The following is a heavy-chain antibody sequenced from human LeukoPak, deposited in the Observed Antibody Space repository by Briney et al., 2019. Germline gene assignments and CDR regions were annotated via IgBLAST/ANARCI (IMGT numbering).Heavy chain of an antibody. D-gene: IGHD6-6*01. CDR2: INPSAGST. Sequence: ASVKVSCKASGYTFTSYYMHWVRRAPGQGLDWVGIINPSAGSTTYAQKFQGRVTMTRDTSTSTVYMELSSLRSEDTAVYYCARAGLLVGGFDYWGQGTLVTVSS. J-gene: IGHJ4*02. CDR3: ARAGLLVGGFDY. CDR1: GYTFTSYY. V-gene: IGHV1-46*01.